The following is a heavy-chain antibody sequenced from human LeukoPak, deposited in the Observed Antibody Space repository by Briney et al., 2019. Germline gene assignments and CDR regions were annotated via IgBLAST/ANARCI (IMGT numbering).Heavy chain of an antibody. CDR1: GFTFDDYA. CDR2: ISWNSGKI. V-gene: IGHV3-9*01. Sequence: GGSLRLSCAASGFTFDDYAMHWVRQAPGKGLEWVSGISWNSGKIGYVDSVKGRFTISRDNAKNSLYLQMNSLRAEDTVLYYCASKENWGQGTLVTVSS. J-gene: IGHJ4*02. CDR3: ASKEN.